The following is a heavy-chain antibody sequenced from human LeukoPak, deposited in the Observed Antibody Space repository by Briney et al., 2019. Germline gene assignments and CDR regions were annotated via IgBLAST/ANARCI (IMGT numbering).Heavy chain of an antibody. CDR3: ARGPYSSNWYVDY. CDR1: GFTLSSYE. V-gene: IGHV3-48*03. D-gene: IGHD6-13*01. J-gene: IGHJ4*02. Sequence: GGSLRLSCAASGFTLSSYEMNWVRLAQGKGLEWISYISRTGNSIYYADSVKGRFTISRDSAKNSLYLQMNSLRAEDTAVYYCARGPYSSNWYVDYWGQGTLVTVAS. CDR2: ISRTGNSI.